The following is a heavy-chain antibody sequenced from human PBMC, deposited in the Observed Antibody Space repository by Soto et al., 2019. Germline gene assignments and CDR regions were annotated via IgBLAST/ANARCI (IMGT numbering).Heavy chain of an antibody. CDR2: INAGNGNT. CDR1: GYTFTSYA. J-gene: IGHJ3*02. Sequence: ASLKVSCKASGYTFTSYAMHWVRQAPGQRLEWMGWINAGNGNTKYSQKFQGRVTITRDTSASTAYMELSSLRSEDTAVYYCVSSSSGYRGIPFDIWGQGTMVTVSS. CDR3: VSSSSGYRGIPFDI. V-gene: IGHV1-3*01. D-gene: IGHD3-22*01.